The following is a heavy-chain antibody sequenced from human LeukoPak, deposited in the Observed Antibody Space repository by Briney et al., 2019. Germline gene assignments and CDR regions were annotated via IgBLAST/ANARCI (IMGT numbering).Heavy chain of an antibody. CDR1: GFTFDDYA. V-gene: IGHV3-43*02. J-gene: IGHJ6*03. CDR3: AKGSIYGSYYYMDV. D-gene: IGHD2/OR15-2a*01. Sequence: GGSLRLSCAASGFTFDDYAMHWVRQAPGKGLEWVSLISGDGGSTYYADSVKGRFTISRDNSKNSLYLQMNSLRNEDTALYYCAKGSIYGSYYYMDVWGKGTTVTVSS. CDR2: ISGDGGST.